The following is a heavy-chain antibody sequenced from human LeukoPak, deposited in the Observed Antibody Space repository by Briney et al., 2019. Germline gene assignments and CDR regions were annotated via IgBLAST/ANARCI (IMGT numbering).Heavy chain of an antibody. CDR1: SGSIRSYY. J-gene: IGHJ4*02. Sequence: SETLSLTCTVSSGSIRSYYWGWVRQPPGKGLEWIGRIYTTGTTQYNPSLKSRVTMSVDTSTNQFSLNLRSMTAADTAVYYCGRQGYSASYYFFDYWSQGTLVAVS. V-gene: IGHV4-4*07. CDR2: IYTTGTT. D-gene: IGHD1-26*01. CDR3: GRQGYSASYYFFDY.